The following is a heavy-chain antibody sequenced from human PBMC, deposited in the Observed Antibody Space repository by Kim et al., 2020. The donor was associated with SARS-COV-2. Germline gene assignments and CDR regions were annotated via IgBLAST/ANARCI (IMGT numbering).Heavy chain of an antibody. D-gene: IGHD1-26*01. CDR1: GYTFTSDN. Sequence: ASVKVSCKASGYTFTSDNISWVRQAPGQGLEWMGWINPNTANANFIQRLQGRLTMTTDTSTNTGYMELRSLTSDDTAVYYCARGASTGRFWGQGTLVIVSS. V-gene: IGHV1-18*01. CDR3: ARGASTGRF. CDR2: INPNTANA. J-gene: IGHJ4*02.